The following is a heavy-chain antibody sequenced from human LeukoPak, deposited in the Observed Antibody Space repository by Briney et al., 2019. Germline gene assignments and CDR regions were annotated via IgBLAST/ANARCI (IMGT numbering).Heavy chain of an antibody. D-gene: IGHD6-19*01. CDR1: GFTFDDYA. V-gene: IGHV3-9*01. J-gene: IGHJ4*02. Sequence: PGGSLRLSCAASGFTFDDYAMHWVRQAPGKGLEWVSGISWNSGSIDYADSVKGRFTISRDNAKNSLYLQMNSLRPEDTALYYCAKDIRAVAGWGNFDYWGQGTLVAVSS. CDR2: ISWNSGSI. CDR3: AKDIRAVAGWGNFDY.